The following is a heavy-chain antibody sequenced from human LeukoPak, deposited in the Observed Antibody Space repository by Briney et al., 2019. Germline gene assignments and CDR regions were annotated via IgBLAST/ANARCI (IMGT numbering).Heavy chain of an antibody. CDR2: IRYDGSNK. Sequence: SGGSLRLSCAASGFTFSSYGMHWVRQAPGKGLEWVAFIRYDGSNKYYADSVKGRFTISRDNSKNTLYLQMNSLRAEDTAVYYCAKDPLRFLEWLGSPDYWGQGTLVTVSS. J-gene: IGHJ4*02. CDR3: AKDPLRFLEWLGSPDY. D-gene: IGHD3-3*01. CDR1: GFTFSSYG. V-gene: IGHV3-30*02.